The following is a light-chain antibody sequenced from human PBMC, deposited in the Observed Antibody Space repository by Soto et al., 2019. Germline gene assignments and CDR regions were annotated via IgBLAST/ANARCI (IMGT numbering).Light chain of an antibody. CDR3: QSFDNSVSDYYV. CDR1: RYNIGNNY. Sequence: QSVLTQPPSVSAAPGQKVTISCSGSRYNIGNNYVSWYQQLPGTAPKLLIYDNNKRPSGIPDRFSGSKSGTSASLAITGLQAEDEAYYFCQSFDNSVSDYYVFGTGTKVTVL. J-gene: IGLJ1*01. V-gene: IGLV1-51*01. CDR2: DNN.